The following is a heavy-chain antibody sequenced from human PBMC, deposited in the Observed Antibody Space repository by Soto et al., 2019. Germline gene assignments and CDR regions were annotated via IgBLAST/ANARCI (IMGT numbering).Heavy chain of an antibody. Sequence: GGSLRLSCAASGFTFSSDAMSWVRQAPGKGLEWVSAISGSGGSTYYADSVKGRFTISRDNSKNTLYLQMNSLRAEDTAVYYCAKDIVVVVAATADYWGQGTLVTVSS. CDR3: AKDIVVVVAATADY. CDR1: GFTFSSDA. CDR2: ISGSGGST. J-gene: IGHJ4*02. D-gene: IGHD2-15*01. V-gene: IGHV3-23*01.